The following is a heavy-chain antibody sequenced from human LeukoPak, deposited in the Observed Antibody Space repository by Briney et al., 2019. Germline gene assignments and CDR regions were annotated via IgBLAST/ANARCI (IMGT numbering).Heavy chain of an antibody. J-gene: IGHJ4*02. CDR2: MNGDGTTT. D-gene: IGHD3-16*01. CDR1: GFAFSTYW. V-gene: IGHV3-74*01. CDR3: ARGNRGSYDY. Sequence: GGSLRLSCAASGFAFSTYWMCWVRQAPGKGLVWVSLMNGDGTTTSYADSVKGRFTISRDNAKNTLYLEMNSLRAEDTAVYYCARGNRGSYDYWGQGTLVTVSS.